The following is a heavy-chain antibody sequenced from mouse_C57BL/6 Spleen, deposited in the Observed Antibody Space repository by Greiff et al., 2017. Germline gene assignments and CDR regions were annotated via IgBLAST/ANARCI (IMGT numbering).Heavy chain of an antibody. CDR3: ARSEIYYDYDEGAWFAY. J-gene: IGHJ3*01. CDR1: GYTFTSYT. Sequence: VQLQQSGAELARPGASVKMSCKASGYTFTSYTMHWVKQRPGQGLEWIGYINPSSGYTKYNQKFKDKATLTADKSSSTAYMQLSSLTSEDSAVYYCARSEIYYDYDEGAWFAYWGQGTLVTVSA. D-gene: IGHD2-4*01. V-gene: IGHV1-4*01. CDR2: INPSSGYT.